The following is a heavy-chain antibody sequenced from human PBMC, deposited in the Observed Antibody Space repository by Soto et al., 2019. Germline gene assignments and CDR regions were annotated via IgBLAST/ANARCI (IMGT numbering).Heavy chain of an antibody. CDR1: GFDFSDYY. J-gene: IGHJ4*02. D-gene: IGHD5-18*01. CDR3: ATSWGYSTYFDS. Sequence: QVHLVESGGGLVKPGGSLRLSCAASGFDFSDYYMTWVRQAPGQGLEWLSSISSRGTSISYADSVKGRFTISRDNIQNTLFLQMNSLRAEDTAIYYCATSWGYSTYFDSWGQGTLVTVSS. V-gene: IGHV3-11*01. CDR2: ISSRGTSI.